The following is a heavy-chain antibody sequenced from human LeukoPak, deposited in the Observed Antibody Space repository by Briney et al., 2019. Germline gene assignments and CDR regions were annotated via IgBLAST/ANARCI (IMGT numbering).Heavy chain of an antibody. V-gene: IGHV1-8*01. D-gene: IGHD6-6*01. CDR2: MNPNSGNT. CDR3: AKDGGPSIAAPSDY. Sequence: GASVKVSCKASGYTFTSYDINWVRQATGQGLEWMGWMNPNSGNTGYAQKFQGRVTMTTDTSTSTAYMELRSLRSDDTAVYYCAKDGGPSIAAPSDYWGQGTLVTVSS. CDR1: GYTFTSYD. J-gene: IGHJ4*02.